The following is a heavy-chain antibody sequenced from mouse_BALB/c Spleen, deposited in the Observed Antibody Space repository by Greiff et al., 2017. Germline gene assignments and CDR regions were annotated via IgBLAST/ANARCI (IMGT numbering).Heavy chain of an antibody. CDR3: ARDLGPDDGNYVWFAD. V-gene: IGHV3-6*02. Sequence: EVLLVESGPGLVKPSPSLSLTCSVTGYSITSGYYWYWIRPFPGNKLEWMGFISYDGSNNYNPSLKNRISITRDTSKNQVCLKLNSVTTEDTATYDCARDLGPDDGNYVWFADWGQGTLVTVSA. J-gene: IGHJ3*01. CDR1: GYSITSGYY. CDR2: ISYDGSN. D-gene: IGHD2-1*01.